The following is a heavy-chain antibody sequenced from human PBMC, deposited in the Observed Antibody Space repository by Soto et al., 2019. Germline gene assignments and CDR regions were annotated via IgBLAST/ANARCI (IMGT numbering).Heavy chain of an antibody. CDR3: ARGHNSMDV. Sequence: QVQLVESGGGLAKPGGSLRLSCAASGFTFSDHYMTWIRQAPGKGLEWICYINPSGSYTHYADSAKGRLTISRDNAENSLSLQMNSLRPEDTALYYCARGHNSMDVWGQGATVTVSS. D-gene: IGHD1-1*01. CDR1: GFTFSDHY. V-gene: IGHV3-11*06. CDR2: INPSGSYT. J-gene: IGHJ6*02.